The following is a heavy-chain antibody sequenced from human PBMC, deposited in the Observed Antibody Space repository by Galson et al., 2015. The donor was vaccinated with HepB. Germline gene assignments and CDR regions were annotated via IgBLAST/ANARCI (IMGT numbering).Heavy chain of an antibody. V-gene: IGHV1-69*13. CDR1: GGTFGSYA. D-gene: IGHD2-2*02. J-gene: IGHJ5*02. CDR3: ARDQEDIVVVPAAIGEKIGFDP. CDR2: IIPIFGTA. Sequence: SVKVSCKASGGTFGSYAISWVRQAPGQGLEWVGGIIPIFGTANYAQKFQGRVTITADESTSTAYMELSSLRSEDTAVYYCARDQEDIVVVPAAIGEKIGFDPWGQGTLVTVSS.